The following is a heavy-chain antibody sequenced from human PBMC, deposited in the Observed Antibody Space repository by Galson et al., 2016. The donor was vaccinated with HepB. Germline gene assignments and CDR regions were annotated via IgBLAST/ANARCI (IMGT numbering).Heavy chain of an antibody. CDR3: AKDQGSASGWSGAFDS. D-gene: IGHD6-19*01. CDR2: IRYSGDPM. J-gene: IGHJ4*02. V-gene: IGHV3-11*04. CDR1: GFSFSDYY. Sequence: SLRLSCAASGFSFSDYYMAWIRQAPGKGLEWVSHIRYSGDPMSYADSVMGRFTISRDNAKNSLFLQMNTLRPEDTAVFFCAKDQGSASGWSGAFDSWGQGTLVTVSS.